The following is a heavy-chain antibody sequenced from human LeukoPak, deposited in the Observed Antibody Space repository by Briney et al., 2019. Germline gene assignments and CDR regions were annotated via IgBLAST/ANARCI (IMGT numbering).Heavy chain of an antibody. CDR1: GFTFSSYA. Sequence: PGGSLRLSCAASGFTFSSYAMHWVRQAPGKGLEWVAVISYDGSNKYYADSVKGRFTISRDNSKNTLYLQMNSLRAEDTAVYYCASSYDYGDYPPDYWGQGTLVTVSS. D-gene: IGHD4-17*01. CDR2: ISYDGSNK. CDR3: ASSYDYGDYPPDY. V-gene: IGHV3-30-3*01. J-gene: IGHJ4*02.